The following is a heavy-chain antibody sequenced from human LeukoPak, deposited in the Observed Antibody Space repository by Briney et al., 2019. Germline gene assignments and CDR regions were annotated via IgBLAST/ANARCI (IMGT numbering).Heavy chain of an antibody. V-gene: IGHV5-51*01. D-gene: IGHD3-10*01. Sequence: GESLKISCKGSGYIFTSHGIGWVRQMPGKGLEWMGIIYPGDSDTRYSTSFQGQVTISADKSISTAYLQWSSLKVSDTAMYYCARATYSGGVTFDSWGQGTLVTVSS. CDR1: GYIFTSHG. J-gene: IGHJ4*02. CDR3: ARATYSGGVTFDS. CDR2: IYPGDSDT.